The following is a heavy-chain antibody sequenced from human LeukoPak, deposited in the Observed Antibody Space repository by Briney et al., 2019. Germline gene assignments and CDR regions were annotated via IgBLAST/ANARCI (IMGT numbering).Heavy chain of an antibody. J-gene: IGHJ3*02. CDR2: ISSSGSTK. D-gene: IGHD3-10*01. CDR3: AKLPSYYYGSGSFVDAFDI. V-gene: IGHV3-11*01. Sequence: GGSLRLSCAASGFTFSDYYMSWIRQAPGKGLEWVSYISSSGSTKYYADSVKGRFTISRDNSKNTLYLQMNSLRAEDTAVYYCAKLPSYYYGSGSFVDAFDIWGQGTMVTVSS. CDR1: GFTFSDYY.